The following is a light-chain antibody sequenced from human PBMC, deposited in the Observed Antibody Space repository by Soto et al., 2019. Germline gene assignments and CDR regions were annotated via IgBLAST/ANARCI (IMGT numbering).Light chain of an antibody. J-gene: IGLJ1*01. CDR1: SSDVGGYNY. CDR2: DVS. V-gene: IGLV2-14*01. Sequence: QLVLTQPASVSGSPGQSITISCTGTSSDVGGYNYVSWYQQHPGKAPKLMIYDVSNRPSGVSNRFSGSKSGNTASLTISGLQAEDEADYYCSSYTSSSTLACVFGTGTKLTVL. CDR3: SSYTSSSTLACV.